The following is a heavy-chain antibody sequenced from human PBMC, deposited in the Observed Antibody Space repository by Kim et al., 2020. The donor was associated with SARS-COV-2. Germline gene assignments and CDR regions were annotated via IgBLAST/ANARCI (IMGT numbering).Heavy chain of an antibody. D-gene: IGHD1-1*01. CDR3: ARFVWNDWNYYYGMDV. Sequence: ASVKVSCKASGYTFTSYDINWVRQATGQGLEWMGWMNPNSGNTGYAQKFQGRVTMTRNTSISTAYMELSSLRSEDTAVYYCARFVWNDWNYYYGMDVWGQGTTVTVSS. CDR2: MNPNSGNT. V-gene: IGHV1-8*01. CDR1: GYTFTSYD. J-gene: IGHJ6*02.